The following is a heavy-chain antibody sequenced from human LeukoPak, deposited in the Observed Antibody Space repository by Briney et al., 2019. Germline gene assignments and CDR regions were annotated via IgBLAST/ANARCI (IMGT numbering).Heavy chain of an antibody. CDR3: VRDAEGAGISVNFWFDP. D-gene: IGHD1-14*01. V-gene: IGHV1-8*01. CDR1: GFTFTRYD. CDR2: MNPNNGNT. J-gene: IGHJ5*02. Sequence: ASVKVSCKASGFTFTRYDIIWVRQASGQGLEWMGWMNPNNGNTGYAQKFQGRVTMPRDTYTSTAYMELRGLRPEDTAVYYCVRDAEGAGISVNFWFDPWGQGTLVTVSS.